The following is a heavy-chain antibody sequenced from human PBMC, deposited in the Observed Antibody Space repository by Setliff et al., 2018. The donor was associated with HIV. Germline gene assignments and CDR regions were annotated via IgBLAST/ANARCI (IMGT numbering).Heavy chain of an antibody. V-gene: IGHV3-23*01. CDR1: GFIFSFYV. Sequence: GGSLRLSCTGSGFIFSFYVMTWVRQVPGKGLEWISSITGDSRRTFYADSVKGRFTISRDNSRNTLYLQMNNPRPEDTAIYYCAYYEPGDYKPPFDYWGRESWSPSPQ. CDR3: AYYEPGDYKPPFDY. CDR2: ITGDSRRT. J-gene: IGHJ4*02. D-gene: IGHD3-22*01.